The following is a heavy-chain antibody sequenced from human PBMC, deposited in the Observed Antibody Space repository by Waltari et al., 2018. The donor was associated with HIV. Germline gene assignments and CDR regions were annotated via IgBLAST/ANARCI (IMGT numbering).Heavy chain of an antibody. D-gene: IGHD2-21*02. V-gene: IGHV3-30*18. CDR3: AKGGAPTCGGDCTYPIDF. CDR2: ISNDGSHT. Sequence: QVKLEESGGGVVQPGRSLRLSCEASGFTFRTFGMHWVRQAPGEGLEWVAAISNDGSHTYYTDSVKGRFTISRDDSKNTLFLQMSSLGPEDTAVYFCAKGGAPTCGGDCTYPIDFWGRGTLVTVSS. J-gene: IGHJ4*02. CDR1: GFTFRTFG.